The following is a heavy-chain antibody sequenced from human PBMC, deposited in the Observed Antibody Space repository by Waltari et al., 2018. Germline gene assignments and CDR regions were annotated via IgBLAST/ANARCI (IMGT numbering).Heavy chain of an antibody. CDR3: ARDQWFAFDI. Sequence: EVQLVESGGGLVQPGGSLRHSCAASGCTLSSYWMSWVRQAPGKGLEWVANIKKDGSEEYYVDSVRGRFTISRDNAKNSLYLQMNSLRPEDTAVYYCARDQWFAFDIWGQGTMVTVSS. V-gene: IGHV3-7*01. CDR1: GCTLSSYW. J-gene: IGHJ3*02. CDR2: IKKDGSEE. D-gene: IGHD3-22*01.